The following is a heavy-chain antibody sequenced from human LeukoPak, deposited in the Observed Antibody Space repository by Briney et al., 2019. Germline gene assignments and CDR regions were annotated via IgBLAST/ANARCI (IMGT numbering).Heavy chain of an antibody. CDR2: IYYSGST. CDR1: GGSISSYY. V-gene: IGHV4-59*01. J-gene: IGHJ3*02. Sequence: PSETLSLTCTVSGGSISSYYWSWIRQPPGKGLEWIGYIYYSGSTNYNPSLKSRVTMSVDTSKNQFSLKLSSVTAADTAVYYCASSRYPGAFDIWGQGTMVTVSS. CDR3: ASSRYPGAFDI. D-gene: IGHD1-1*01.